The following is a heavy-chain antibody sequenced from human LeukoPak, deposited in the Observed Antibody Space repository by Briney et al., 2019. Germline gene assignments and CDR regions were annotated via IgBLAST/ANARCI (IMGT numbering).Heavy chain of an antibody. Sequence: GESLKISCQGSGYSFTTYWIAWVRQMPGKGLEWMGIIYPGDSDTRYSPSFQGQVTISADKSITTAYLQWSGLKASDTAMYYCARLATGAYYSSWFDPWGQGTLVTVSS. CDR2: IYPGDSDT. V-gene: IGHV5-51*01. D-gene: IGHD3-22*01. J-gene: IGHJ5*02. CDR1: GYSFTTYW. CDR3: ARLATGAYYSSWFDP.